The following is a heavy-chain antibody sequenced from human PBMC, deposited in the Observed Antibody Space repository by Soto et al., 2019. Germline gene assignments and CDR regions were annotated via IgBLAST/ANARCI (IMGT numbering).Heavy chain of an antibody. CDR1: EFTFSSYA. D-gene: IGHD3-9*01. Sequence: GGSLRLSCAVYEFTFSSYAMSWVRQAPEKGLEWVSTISPGSAGGTFYADSVKGRFTISRDDSKSTLYLQMNGLRAEDTAVYYCATSFDWLTPFDYWGQGALVTVSS. CDR2: ISPGSAGGT. V-gene: IGHV3-23*01. CDR3: ATSFDWLTPFDY. J-gene: IGHJ4*02.